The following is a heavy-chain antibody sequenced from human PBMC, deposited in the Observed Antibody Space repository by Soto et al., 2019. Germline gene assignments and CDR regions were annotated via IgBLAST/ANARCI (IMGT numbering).Heavy chain of an antibody. CDR3: ARPQTDYYYYYGMDV. Sequence: GVSLRLSCAASGFTFSSYAMHWVRQAPGKGLEWVAVISYDGSNKYYADSVKGRFTISRDNSKNTLYLQMNSLRAEDTAVYYCARPQTDYYYYYGMDVWGQGTTVTVSS. J-gene: IGHJ6*02. V-gene: IGHV3-30-3*01. CDR2: ISYDGSNK. CDR1: GFTFSSYA.